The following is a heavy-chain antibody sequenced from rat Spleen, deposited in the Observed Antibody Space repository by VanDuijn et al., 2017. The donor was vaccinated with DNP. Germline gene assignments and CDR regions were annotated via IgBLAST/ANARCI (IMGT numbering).Heavy chain of an antibody. CDR3: VRWDYGMYGFDY. CDR1: GFTFSDYY. CDR2: ISASGGST. J-gene: IGHJ2*01. D-gene: IGHD1-6*01. V-gene: IGHV5-22*01. Sequence: EVQLMESGGDLVQPGRSLKVSCAASGFTFSDYYMAWVRQAPKKGLEWVASISASGGSTSYRDSVKGRFTISRDNAKSILYLQMNSLRSEDMATYYCVRWDYGMYGFDYWGQGVMVTVSS.